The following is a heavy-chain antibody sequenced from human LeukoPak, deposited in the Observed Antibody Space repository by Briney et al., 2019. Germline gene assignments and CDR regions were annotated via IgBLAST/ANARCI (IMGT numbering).Heavy chain of an antibody. V-gene: IGHV3-48*03. J-gene: IGHJ4*02. Sequence: GGSLRLSCAASGFTSSSYEMHWVRQAPGKGLEWVSYISSSGSTIYYADSVKGRFTISRDNAKNSLYLQMNSLRAEDTAVYYCHYYDSSGPFDYWGQGTLVTVSS. CDR2: ISSSGSTI. D-gene: IGHD3-22*01. CDR1: GFTSSSYE. CDR3: HYYDSSGPFDY.